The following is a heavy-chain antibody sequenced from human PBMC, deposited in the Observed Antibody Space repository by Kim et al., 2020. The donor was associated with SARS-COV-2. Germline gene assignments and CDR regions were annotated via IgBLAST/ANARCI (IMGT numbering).Heavy chain of an antibody. D-gene: IGHD6-13*01. CDR3: ARETAHSSSWTY. V-gene: IGHV1-46*01. J-gene: IGHJ4*02. Sequence: YAQRYQGRVTMTRDTSTSTVYMELSSLRSEDTAVYYCARETAHSSSWTYWGQGTLVTVSS.